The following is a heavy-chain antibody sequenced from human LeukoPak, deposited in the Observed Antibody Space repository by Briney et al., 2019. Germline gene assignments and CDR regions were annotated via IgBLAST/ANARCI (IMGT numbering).Heavy chain of an antibody. D-gene: IGHD6-13*01. J-gene: IGHJ1*01. CDR1: GFTFSSYG. V-gene: IGHV3-30*03. Sequence: PGGSLRLSCAASGFTFSSYGMHWVRQAPGKGLEWVAVISYDGSNKYYADSVKGRLTISRDNSKNTLYLQMNSLRAEDTAVYYCAQVYSSSWWGYFQHWGQGTLVTVSS. CDR3: AQVYSSSWWGYFQH. CDR2: ISYDGSNK.